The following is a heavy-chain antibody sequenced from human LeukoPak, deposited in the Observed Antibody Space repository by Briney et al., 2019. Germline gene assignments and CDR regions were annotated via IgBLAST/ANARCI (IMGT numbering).Heavy chain of an antibody. V-gene: IGHV4-59*06. CDR3: ARVEDGHSIDY. J-gene: IGHJ4*02. D-gene: IGHD5-24*01. CDR2: IYYSGST. Sequence: SETLSLTCTVSGASISSYYWSWIRQHPGKGLEWIGYIYYSGSTYYNPSLKSRVTISVDTSKNQFSLKLSSVTATDTAVYYCARVEDGHSIDYWGQGTLVTVSS. CDR1: GASISSYY.